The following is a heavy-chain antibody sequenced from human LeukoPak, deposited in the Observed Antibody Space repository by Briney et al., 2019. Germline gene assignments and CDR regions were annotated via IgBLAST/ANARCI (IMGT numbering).Heavy chain of an antibody. Sequence: GGSLRLSCSASGFTFNRFYLHWVRQAPGKGLEWVANIKQDGSEKYYVDSVKGRFTISGDNAKNSLYLQMNSLRAEDTAVYYCARDRDYDFWSGFRFDPWGQGTLVTVSS. V-gene: IGHV3-7*01. CDR3: ARDRDYDFWSGFRFDP. CDR2: IKQDGSEK. J-gene: IGHJ5*02. D-gene: IGHD3-3*01. CDR1: GFTFNRFY.